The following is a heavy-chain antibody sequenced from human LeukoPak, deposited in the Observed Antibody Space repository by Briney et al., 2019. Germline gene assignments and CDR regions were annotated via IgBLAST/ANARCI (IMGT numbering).Heavy chain of an antibody. J-gene: IGHJ3*02. V-gene: IGHV3-53*01. CDR1: GFTVSSDS. CDR3: AREGRFGELLIRHDAFDI. D-gene: IGHD3-10*01. Sequence: GGSLRLSCTVSGFTVSSDSMSWVRQAPGKGLEWVSFIYSGGSTHYSDSVKGRFTISRDNAKNTLYLQMNSLRAEDTAVYYCAREGRFGELLIRHDAFDIWGQGTMVTVSS. CDR2: IYSGGST.